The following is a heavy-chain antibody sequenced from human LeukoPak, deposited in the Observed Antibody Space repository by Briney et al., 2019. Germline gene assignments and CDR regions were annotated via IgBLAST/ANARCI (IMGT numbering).Heavy chain of an antibody. D-gene: IGHD4-11*01. V-gene: IGHV3-30*02. Sequence: PGGSLRLSCAASGFTFSSYGMHWVRQAPGKGLEWVAFIRYDGSNKYYADSVKGRFTISRDNAKNSLYLQMNSLRAEDTAVYYCARDDYSNYSGFDYWGQGTLVTVSS. CDR3: ARDDYSNYSGFDY. J-gene: IGHJ4*02. CDR2: IRYDGSNK. CDR1: GFTFSSYG.